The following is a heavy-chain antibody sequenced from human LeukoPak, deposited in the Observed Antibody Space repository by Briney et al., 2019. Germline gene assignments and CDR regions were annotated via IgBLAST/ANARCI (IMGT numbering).Heavy chain of an antibody. V-gene: IGHV4-4*02. Sequence: SGTLSLTCAVSGGSISSTNWWSWVRQPPGKGLEWIGEIYHSGSTNYNPSLKNRVTISVDKSKNQFSLKLSSMTAADTAVYYCARRPSGSGWIDYWGQGTLVTVSS. CDR2: IYHSGST. CDR3: ARRPSGSGWIDY. J-gene: IGHJ4*02. CDR1: GGSISSTNW. D-gene: IGHD6-19*01.